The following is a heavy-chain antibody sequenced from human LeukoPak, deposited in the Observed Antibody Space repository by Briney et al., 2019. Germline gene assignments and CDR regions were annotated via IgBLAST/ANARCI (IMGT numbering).Heavy chain of an antibody. CDR3: ATLGAVAGTKYYYYYMGV. D-gene: IGHD6-19*01. V-gene: IGHV4-34*01. CDR1: AGSISSWF. J-gene: IGHJ6*03. Sequence: PSETLSLTCNVSAGSISSWFWNWIRQPPGKGLEWIGEINHSGSTNYNPSLKSRVTISVDTSKNQFSLKLSSVTAADTAVYYCATLGAVAGTKYYYYYMGVWGKGTTVTVSS. CDR2: INHSGST.